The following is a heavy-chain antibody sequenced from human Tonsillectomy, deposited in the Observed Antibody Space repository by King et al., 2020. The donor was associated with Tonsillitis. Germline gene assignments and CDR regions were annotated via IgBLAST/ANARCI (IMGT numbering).Heavy chain of an antibody. CDR3: ARRRDDGSGAYFSSRDAFDI. J-gene: IGHJ3*02. Sequence: AQLVQSGAEVKKAGESLKISCRASGYIFTRNWIGWVRQMPGKGLEWLGIIYPGDSDARYGPSLQGRVTMSVDKSIITAYLQWSSLQASDTAIYYCARRRDDGSGAYFSSRDAFDIWGQGTRVTGSS. V-gene: IGHV5-51*01. D-gene: IGHD3-10*01. CDR1: GYIFTRNW. CDR2: IYPGDSDA.